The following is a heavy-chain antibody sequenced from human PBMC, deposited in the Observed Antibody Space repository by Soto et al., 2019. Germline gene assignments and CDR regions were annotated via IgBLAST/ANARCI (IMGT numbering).Heavy chain of an antibody. CDR3: ARDDGLLRFDY. D-gene: IGHD2-21*02. J-gene: IGHJ4*02. V-gene: IGHV3-21*01. CDR2: ISSSSSYI. CDR1: GFTFSSYS. Sequence: EVQLVESGGGLVKPGGSLRLSCAASGFTFSSYSMNWVRQAPGKGLEWVSSISSSSSYIYYADSVKGRFTISRDNAKNSLYLKMNSLRAEDTAVYYCARDDGLLRFDYWGQGTLVTVAS.